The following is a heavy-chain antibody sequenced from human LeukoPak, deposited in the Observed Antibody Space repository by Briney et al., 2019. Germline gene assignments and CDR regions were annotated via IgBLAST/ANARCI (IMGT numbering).Heavy chain of an antibody. Sequence: ASVKVSCKASGYTFTGYHVRWVRQAPGQGLEWMGWINPNSGGTNYAQKLQGRVTMTRDTSITTAYMELSRLRSDDTAVYYCARDIRPRVESFDYWGQGTLVTVSS. D-gene: IGHD3-3*01. V-gene: IGHV1-2*02. J-gene: IGHJ4*02. CDR2: INPNSGGT. CDR3: ARDIRPRVESFDY. CDR1: GYTFTGYH.